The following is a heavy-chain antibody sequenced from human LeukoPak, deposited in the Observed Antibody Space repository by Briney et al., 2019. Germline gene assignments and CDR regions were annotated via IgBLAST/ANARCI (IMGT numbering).Heavy chain of an antibody. CDR1: GGSISSFY. CDR3: ARENSGSYREFDY. Sequence: SETLSLTCTVSGGSISSFYWRWIRQPAGKGLVWIGRIYTSGSTNYNASLKSRVSMSVDTSKNQFSLKLSSVTAADTAVFYCARENSGSYREFDYWGQGTLVTVSS. V-gene: IGHV4-4*07. CDR2: IYTSGST. D-gene: IGHD1-26*01. J-gene: IGHJ4*02.